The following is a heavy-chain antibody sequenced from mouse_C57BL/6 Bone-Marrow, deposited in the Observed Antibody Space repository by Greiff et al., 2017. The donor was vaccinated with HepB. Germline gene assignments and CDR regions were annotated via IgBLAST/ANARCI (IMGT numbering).Heavy chain of an antibody. CDR3: ARQRITTVVATNYFDY. CDR1: GFTFSSYT. J-gene: IGHJ2*01. CDR2: ISGGGGNT. D-gene: IGHD1-1*01. Sequence: EVKLMESGGGLVKPGGSLKLSCAASGFTFSSYTMSWVRQTPEKRLEWVATISGGGGNTYYPDSVKGRFTISRDNAKNTLYLQMSSLRSEDTALYYCARQRITTVVATNYFDYWGQGTTLTVSS. V-gene: IGHV5-9*01.